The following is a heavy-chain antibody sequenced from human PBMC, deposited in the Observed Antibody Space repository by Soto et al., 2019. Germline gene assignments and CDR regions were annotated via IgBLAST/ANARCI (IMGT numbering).Heavy chain of an antibody. Sequence: GGSLRLACAASGFSFSGYGMHWVRQAPGKGLEWVALISDDSDKKIYADSVNGRFTISRDNSRNSLSLQMSYLRTDDTAMYYCARTSIVGYESGGFYRHFDSWGQGTLVTVSS. J-gene: IGHJ4*02. CDR2: ISDDSDKK. CDR1: GFSFSGYG. V-gene: IGHV3-30*13. D-gene: IGHD3-22*01. CDR3: ARTSIVGYESGGFYRHFDS.